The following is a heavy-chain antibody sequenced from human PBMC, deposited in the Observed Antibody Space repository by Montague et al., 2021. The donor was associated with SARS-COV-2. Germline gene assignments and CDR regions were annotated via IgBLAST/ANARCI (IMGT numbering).Heavy chain of an antibody. Sequence: SETLSLTCTVSGGSISSYYWSWIRQSAGKGLEWIGRIHTSGSTDYNPSLNSRVTMSVDTSKNQFSLKLSSVTPADPALYYCASRTYYHSWSCYYSHDYVSGMDVWGQGTTVTVSS. D-gene: IGHD3-3*01. CDR2: IHTSGST. V-gene: IGHV4-4*07. CDR1: GGSISSYY. J-gene: IGHJ6*02. CDR3: ASRTYYHSWSCYYSHDYVSGMDV.